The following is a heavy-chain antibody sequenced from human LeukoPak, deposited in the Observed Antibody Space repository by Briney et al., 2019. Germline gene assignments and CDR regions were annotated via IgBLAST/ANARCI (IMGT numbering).Heavy chain of an antibody. Sequence: SETLSLTCTVSGGSISSYYWSWIRQPPGKGLEWIGYIYYSGSTNYNPSLKSRVTVSVDTSKNQFSLKLSSVTAADTAVYYCAGSPGYYYYYGMDVWGQGTTVTVSS. V-gene: IGHV4-59*01. CDR2: IYYSGST. J-gene: IGHJ6*02. CDR3: AGSPGYYYYYGMDV. CDR1: GGSISSYY.